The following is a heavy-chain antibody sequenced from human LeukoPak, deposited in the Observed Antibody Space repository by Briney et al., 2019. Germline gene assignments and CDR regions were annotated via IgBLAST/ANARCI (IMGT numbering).Heavy chain of an antibody. CDR3: ARGGDYYIHNNWFDP. CDR1: GGTLGSYA. J-gene: IGHJ5*02. CDR2: IIPIFGTA. V-gene: IGHV1-69*06. Sequence: SVKVSCKASGGTLGSYATSWVRQAPGQGLEWMGGIIPIFGTANYAQKFQGRVTITADKSTSTAYMELSSLRSEDTAVYYCARGGDYYIHNNWFDPWGQGTLVTVSS. D-gene: IGHD1-26*01.